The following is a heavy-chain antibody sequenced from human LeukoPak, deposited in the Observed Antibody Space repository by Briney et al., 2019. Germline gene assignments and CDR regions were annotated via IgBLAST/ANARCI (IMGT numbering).Heavy chain of an antibody. CDR3: ARTTYYDILTGYSAEYFQH. J-gene: IGHJ1*01. D-gene: IGHD3-9*01. Sequence: ASVKVSCKASGYTFTSYDMHWVRQAPGQRLEWMRWINAGNGNTKYSQKFQGRVTITRDTSASTAYMELSSLRSEDTAVYYCARTTYYDILTGYSAEYFQHWGQGTLVTVSS. CDR2: INAGNGNT. V-gene: IGHV1-3*01. CDR1: GYTFTSYD.